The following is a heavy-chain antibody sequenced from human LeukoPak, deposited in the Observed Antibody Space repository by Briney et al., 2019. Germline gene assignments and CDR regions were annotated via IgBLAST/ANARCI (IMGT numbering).Heavy chain of an antibody. CDR3: ATLDLTPSVSAVAA. J-gene: IGHJ5*02. V-gene: IGHV1-24*01. CDR2: FFREDGEA. Sequence: GASVKVSCKVSGYTPIDLSMFWVRQAPGKGLERMGGFFREDGEAVYAQKFRGRVTMTEDTSTDTAYMDLSSLRSEDTAVYYCATLDLTPSVSAVAAWGQGTLVTVSS. D-gene: IGHD3-9*01. CDR1: GYTPIDLS.